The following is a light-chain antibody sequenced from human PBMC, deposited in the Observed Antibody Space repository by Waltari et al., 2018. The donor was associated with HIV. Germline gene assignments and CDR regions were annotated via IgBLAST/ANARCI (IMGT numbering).Light chain of an antibody. V-gene: IGLV1-40*01. CDR3: QSYDSSLSAWV. J-gene: IGLJ3*02. Sequence: QPVLTQPPSVSGAPGLGVTVSCTGSGSNIGAGYDVHSYQQRTGTAPTLLIYGNINRPSGVPDRFSASKSGTSASLAITGLQPEDEADYYCQSYDSSLSAWVFGGGTKLTVL. CDR1: GSNIGAGYD. CDR2: GNI.